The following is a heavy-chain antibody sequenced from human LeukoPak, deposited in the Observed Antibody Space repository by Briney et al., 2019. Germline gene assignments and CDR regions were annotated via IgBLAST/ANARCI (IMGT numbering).Heavy chain of an antibody. J-gene: IGHJ4*02. CDR2: ISGSGGST. V-gene: IGHV3-23*01. D-gene: IGHD4-17*01. CDR1: GFTFSSYA. CDR3: AKLYGDSTYYFDY. Sequence: GGSLRLSCAASGFTFSSYAMSWVRQAPGKGLEWVSAISGSGGSTYYADSVKGRFTTSRDNSKNTLYLQMNSLRAEDTAVYYCAKLYGDSTYYFDYWGQGTLVTVSS.